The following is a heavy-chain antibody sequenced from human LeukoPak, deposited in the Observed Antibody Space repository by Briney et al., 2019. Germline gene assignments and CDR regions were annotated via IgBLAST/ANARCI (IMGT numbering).Heavy chain of an antibody. J-gene: IGHJ4*02. CDR3: TRVDSSGGY. CDR1: GFTFGDYA. Sequence: GGSLRLSCTASGFTFGDYAMSWVRQAPGKGLGWVGSIRSIAYGGTTEYAASVKGRFTISRDDSKSIAYLQMNSLKTEDTAVYYCTRVDSSGGYWGQGTLVTVSS. D-gene: IGHD6-19*01. V-gene: IGHV3-49*04. CDR2: IRSIAYGGTT.